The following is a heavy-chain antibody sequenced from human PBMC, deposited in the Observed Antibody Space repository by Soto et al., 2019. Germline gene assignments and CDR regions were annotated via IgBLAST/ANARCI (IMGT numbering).Heavy chain of an antibody. CDR1: GFTFSSYA. J-gene: IGHJ4*02. V-gene: IGHV3-23*01. CDR2: ISGSGGST. D-gene: IGHD3-3*01. Sequence: EVQLLESGGGLVQPGGSLRLSCAASGFTFSSYAMSWVRQAPGKGLEWVSAISGSGGSTYYADSVKGRFTISRDNSKNARYLQLNRRRAEDTAVYYCAKVPTSDYDFWIGYFGPFDYWGQGTLVTVSS. CDR3: AKVPTSDYDFWIGYFGPFDY.